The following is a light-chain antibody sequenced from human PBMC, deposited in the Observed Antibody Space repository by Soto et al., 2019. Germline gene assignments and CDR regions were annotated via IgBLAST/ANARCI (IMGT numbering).Light chain of an antibody. J-gene: IGLJ1*01. Sequence: QSALTQPASVSGSPGQSITISCTGTNGDVGSYDLVSWYQRYPGEAPKLMIFEVSNRPSGVSIRFSGSKSGNTASLTISGLQAEDEADYYCSSYTSSSTRVFGTGTKLTVL. CDR2: EVS. CDR3: SSYTSSSTRV. CDR1: NGDVGSYDL. V-gene: IGLV2-14*02.